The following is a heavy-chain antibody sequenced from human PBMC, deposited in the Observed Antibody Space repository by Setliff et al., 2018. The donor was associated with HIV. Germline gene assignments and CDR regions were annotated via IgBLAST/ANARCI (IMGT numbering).Heavy chain of an antibody. D-gene: IGHD3-10*01. CDR1: GFTLREVS. CDR3: ARAGGTRHFNMVRGVLEPTYYYHMDV. V-gene: IGHV1-24*01. Sequence: ASVKVSCKVSGFTLREVSMHWVRQAPAKGLEWMGYFDPEDGETVYAQKFQGRVTMTRDTSTSTVYMELSGLRSEDTAVYYCARAGGTRHFNMVRGVLEPTYYYHMDVWGKGTTVTVSS. J-gene: IGHJ6*03. CDR2: FDPEDGET.